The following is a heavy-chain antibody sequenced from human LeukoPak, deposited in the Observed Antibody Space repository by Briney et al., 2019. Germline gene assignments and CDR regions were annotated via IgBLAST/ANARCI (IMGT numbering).Heavy chain of an antibody. CDR2: IIPILGIA. Sequence: ASVKVSCKASGGTFSSYAISWVRQAPGQGLEWMGRIIPILGIANYAQKFQGRVTITADKSTSTAYMELSSLRSEDTAVYYRARDQLGGGSWSSDPYFDYWGQGTLVTVSS. CDR3: ARDQLGGGSWSSDPYFDY. D-gene: IGHD3-10*01. CDR1: GGTFSSYA. V-gene: IGHV1-69*04. J-gene: IGHJ4*02.